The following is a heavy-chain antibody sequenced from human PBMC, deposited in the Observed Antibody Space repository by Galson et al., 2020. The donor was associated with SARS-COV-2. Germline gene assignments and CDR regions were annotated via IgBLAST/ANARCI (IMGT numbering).Heavy chain of an antibody. D-gene: IGHD6-13*01. CDR3: TRQGSSSWLEFDA. CDR1: GFTFSVSA. V-gene: IGHV3-73*01. CDR2: IRSKAKNYAT. J-gene: IGHJ4*02. Sequence: GGSLRLSCAASGFTFSVSAMHWVRQASGKGLEWVGRIRSKAKNYATEYAASVKGRLIISRDDSKNTTYLQVSSLKTEDTAVYYCTRQGSSSWLEFDAGGRGTVVTVSS.